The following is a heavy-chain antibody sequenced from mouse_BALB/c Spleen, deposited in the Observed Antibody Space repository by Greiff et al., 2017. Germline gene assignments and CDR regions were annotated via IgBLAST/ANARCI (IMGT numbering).Heavy chain of an antibody. CDR2: IYPGNSDT. Sequence: VQLKESGTVLARPGASVKMSCKASGYTFTSYWMHWVKQRPGQGLEWIGAIYPGNSDTSYNQKFKGKAKLTAVTSTSTAYMELSSLTNEDSAVYYCTRERGGIYYGNLWFAYWGQGTLVTVSA. J-gene: IGHJ3*01. CDR1: GYTFTSYW. D-gene: IGHD2-1*01. V-gene: IGHV1-5*01. CDR3: TRERGGIYYGNLWFAY.